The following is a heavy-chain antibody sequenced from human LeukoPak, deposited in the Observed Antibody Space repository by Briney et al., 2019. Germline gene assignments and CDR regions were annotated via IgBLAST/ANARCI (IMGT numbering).Heavy chain of an antibody. CDR2: TSASGGLT. D-gene: IGHD5-12*01. V-gene: IGHV3-23*01. Sequence: GGTLRLSCAASKFTFSNYGMSWVRQAPGKGLEWVSLTSASGGLTYYADSVKGRFTISRDNSKNTLFLQMNSLRAEDTAIYYCAKDGRSVASYFDSWGQGTLVTVSS. CDR1: KFTFSNYG. CDR3: AKDGRSVASYFDS. J-gene: IGHJ4*02.